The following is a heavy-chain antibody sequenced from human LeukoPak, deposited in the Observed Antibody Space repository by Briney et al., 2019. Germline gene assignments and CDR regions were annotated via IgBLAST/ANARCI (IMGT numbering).Heavy chain of an antibody. V-gene: IGHV1-69*05. D-gene: IGHD2-2*01. J-gene: IGHJ4*02. CDR1: GGTFSSYA. Sequence: SVKVPCKASGGTFSSYAISWVRQAPGQGLEWMGGIIPIFGTANYAQKFQGRVTITTDESTSTAYMELSSLRSEDTAVYYCARSPPLGYCSSTSCSFDYWGQGTLVTVSS. CDR2: IIPIFGTA. CDR3: ARSPPLGYCSSTSCSFDY.